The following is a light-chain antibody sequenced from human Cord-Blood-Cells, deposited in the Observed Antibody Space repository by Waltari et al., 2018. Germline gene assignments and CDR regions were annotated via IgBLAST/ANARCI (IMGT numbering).Light chain of an antibody. V-gene: IGLV2-14*03. CDR2: DVS. CDR1: SSDVGCYNY. Sequence: QSALTQPASVSGSPGQSITISCTGTSSDVGCYNYVSCYQQHPGKAPKLMIYDVSNRPSGVSNRFSGSKSGNTASLTISGLQAEDEADYYCSSYTSSSTSWVFGGGTKLTVL. J-gene: IGLJ3*02. CDR3: SSYTSSSTSWV.